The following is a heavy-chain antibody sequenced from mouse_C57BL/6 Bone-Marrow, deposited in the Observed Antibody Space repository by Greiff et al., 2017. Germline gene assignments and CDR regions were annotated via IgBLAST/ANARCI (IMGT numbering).Heavy chain of an antibody. CDR3: ARGIPLLDFDV. D-gene: IGHD2-1*01. CDR2: IYIGNGYN. V-gene: IGHV1-58*01. Sequence: EVQLVESGAELVRPGSSVKMSCKTSGYTFTSYGINWVKQRPGQGLEWIGYIYIGNGYNEYNEKFKGKATLTSDTSSSTAYMQLSSLTSEDSAIYFCARGIPLLDFDVWGTWTTVTVSS. CDR1: GYTFTSYG. J-gene: IGHJ1*03.